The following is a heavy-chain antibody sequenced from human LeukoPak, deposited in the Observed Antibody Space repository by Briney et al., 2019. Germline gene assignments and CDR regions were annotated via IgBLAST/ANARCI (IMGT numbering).Heavy chain of an antibody. V-gene: IGHV3-64D*09. CDR1: GFTFSAYA. CDR2: ISSNGDRL. J-gene: IGHJ4*02. Sequence: GGSLRLPCSASGFTFSAYAMYWVRQAPGKGLDFVSGISSNGDRLFYADSVKGRFTISRDNSKNTLYLQMSSLTADDTAVYYCVKITSVTGGDCWGQGSRLTVSS. CDR3: VKITSVTGGDC. D-gene: IGHD1-1*01.